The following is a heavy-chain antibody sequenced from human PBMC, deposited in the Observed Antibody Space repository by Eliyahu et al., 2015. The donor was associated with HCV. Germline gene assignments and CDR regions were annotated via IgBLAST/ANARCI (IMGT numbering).Heavy chain of an antibody. D-gene: IGHD3-3*01. CDR1: GFTFSNYA. CDR2: ISGSDSST. Sequence: EVQLLESGGGLVQPGGSLRLSCAAXGFTFSNYAMXWVRQAPGKGLEWVSAISGSDSSTYYADSVKGRFTISRDNSKNTLYLQMNSLRAEDTAIHYCAKDLLGEIFGVVIGWGQGTLVTVSS. V-gene: IGHV3-23*01. J-gene: IGHJ4*02. CDR3: AKDLLGEIFGVVIG.